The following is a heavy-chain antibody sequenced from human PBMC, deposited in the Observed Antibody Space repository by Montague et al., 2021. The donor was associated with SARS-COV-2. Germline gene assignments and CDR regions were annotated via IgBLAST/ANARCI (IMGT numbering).Heavy chain of an antibody. Sequence: QSGAEVKKPGESLRVSCKASGYTFTGYYMHWVRQAPGQGLEWMGWINPNSGGTNYAQKFQGWVTMTRDTSISTAYMELSRLRSDDTAVYYCARLGSTIAVAGTSRERYYYDYGMDVWGQGTTVTVSS. CDR3: ARLGSTIAVAGTSRERYYYDYGMDV. D-gene: IGHD6-19*01. V-gene: IGHV1-2*04. CDR1: GYTFTGYY. CDR2: INPNSGGT. J-gene: IGHJ6*02.